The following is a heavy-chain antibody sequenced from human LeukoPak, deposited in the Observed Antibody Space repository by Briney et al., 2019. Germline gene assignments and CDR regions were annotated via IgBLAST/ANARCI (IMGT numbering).Heavy chain of an antibody. CDR2: ISGSGDST. V-gene: IGHV3-23*01. D-gene: IGHD5-18*01. J-gene: IGHJ4*02. CDR1: GFTFSSYA. CDR3: ARDRGYSCGY. Sequence: GGSLRLSCAASGFTFSSYAMNWVRQAPGKGLEWVSTISGSGDSTYYADSVKGRFTISRDNSKNTLYLQMNSLRAEDTAVYYCARDRGYSCGYWGQGTLGTVSS.